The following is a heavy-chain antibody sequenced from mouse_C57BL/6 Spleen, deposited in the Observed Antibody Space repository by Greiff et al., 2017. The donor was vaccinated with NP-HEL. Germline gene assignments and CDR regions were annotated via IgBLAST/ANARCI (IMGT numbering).Heavy chain of an antibody. V-gene: IGHV1-64*01. CDR1: GYTFTSYW. Sequence: QVQLQQPGAELVKPGASVKLSCKASGYTFTSYWMHWVTQRPGQGLEWIGMIHPNSGSTNYNEKFKSKATLTVDKSSSTAYMQLSSLTSEDSAVYYCARGLYYYGSTLYYFDYWGQGTTLTVSS. J-gene: IGHJ2*01. CDR3: ARGLYYYGSTLYYFDY. CDR2: IHPNSGST. D-gene: IGHD1-1*01.